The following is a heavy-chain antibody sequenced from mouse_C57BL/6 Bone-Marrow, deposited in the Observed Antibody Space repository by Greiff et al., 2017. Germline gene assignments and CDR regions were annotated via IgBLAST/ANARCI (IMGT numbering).Heavy chain of an antibody. CDR1: GFTFSDYY. V-gene: IGHV5-16*01. D-gene: IGHD2-4*01. CDR2: INYDGSST. CDR3: ARNYDYGVWDD. Sequence: DVHLVESEGGLVQPGSSMKLSCTASGFTFSDYYMAWVRQVPEKGLEWVANINYDGSSTYYLDSLKSRFIISRDNAKNILYLQMSSLKSEDTATYYCARNYDYGVWDDWGQGTTLTVSS. J-gene: IGHJ2*01.